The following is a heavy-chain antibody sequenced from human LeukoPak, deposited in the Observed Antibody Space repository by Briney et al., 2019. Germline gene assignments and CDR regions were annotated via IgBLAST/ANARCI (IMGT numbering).Heavy chain of an antibody. CDR2: INHSGST. J-gene: IGHJ6*04. V-gene: IGHV4-34*01. CDR1: GGSFSGYY. D-gene: IGHD3-22*01. Sequence: PSETLSLACAVYGGSFSGYYWSWIRQPPGKGLEWIGEINHSGSTNYNPSLKSRVTISVDTSKNQFSLKLSSVTAADTAVYYCAMEDYYDSSGYYLMDVWGKGTTDTISS. CDR3: AMEDYYDSSGYYLMDV.